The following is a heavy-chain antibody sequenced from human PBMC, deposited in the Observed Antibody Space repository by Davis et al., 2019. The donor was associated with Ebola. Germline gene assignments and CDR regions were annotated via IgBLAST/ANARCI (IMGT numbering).Heavy chain of an antibody. CDR3: ALNYEPGYGMDV. J-gene: IGHJ6*02. CDR1: GFTFSDHY. V-gene: IGHV3-72*01. CDR2: TRNKANSYTT. Sequence: GESLKISCAASGFTFSDHYMDWVRQAPGKGLEWVGRTRNKANSYTTEYAASVKGRFTISRDDSKNSLYLQMNSLKTEDTAVYYCALNYEPGYGMDVWGQGTTVTVSS. D-gene: IGHD3-16*01.